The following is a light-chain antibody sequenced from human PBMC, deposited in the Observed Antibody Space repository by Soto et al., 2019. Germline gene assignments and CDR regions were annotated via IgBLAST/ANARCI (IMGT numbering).Light chain of an antibody. CDR3: QQRSR. CDR1: QSVSSY. V-gene: IGKV3-11*01. J-gene: IGKJ1*01. Sequence: EIVLTQSPATLSLSPGERATLSCRASQSVSSYLAWYQQKPGQAPRLLIYDASNRAPAIPARFSGSGSGTDFTLTISSLEPEDFAVYYCQQRSRFGQGTKVEIK. CDR2: DAS.